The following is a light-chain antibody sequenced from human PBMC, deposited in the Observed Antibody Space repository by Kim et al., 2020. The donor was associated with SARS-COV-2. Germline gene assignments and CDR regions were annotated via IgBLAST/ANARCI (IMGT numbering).Light chain of an antibody. V-gene: IGKV3-20*01. J-gene: IGKJ4*01. CDR2: GAS. Sequence: SPGERATLSCRASQSVSSSYLAWYQQKPGQAPRLLIYGASSRATGIPDRFSGSGSGTDFTLTSSRLEPEDFAVYYCQQYGSSPLTFGGGTKVDIK. CDR1: QSVSSSY. CDR3: QQYGSSPLT.